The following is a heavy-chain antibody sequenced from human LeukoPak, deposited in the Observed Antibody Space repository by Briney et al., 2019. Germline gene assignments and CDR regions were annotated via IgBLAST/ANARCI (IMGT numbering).Heavy chain of an antibody. V-gene: IGHV3-48*04. CDR1: GFVFSRDN. Sequence: GGSLRLSCVASGFVFSRDNMNWVRRAPGKGLEWVAHISEAIYYADSVQGRCTISRDNGKNSLYLQMSTLRAKDTAMYYCVRDFGRPQSFFFDSWGRGTPVTVSS. J-gene: IGHJ4*02. D-gene: IGHD3-10*01. CDR3: VRDFGRPQSFFFDS. CDR2: ISEAI.